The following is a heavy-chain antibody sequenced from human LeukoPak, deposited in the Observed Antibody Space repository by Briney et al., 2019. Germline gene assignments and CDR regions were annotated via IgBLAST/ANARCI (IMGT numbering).Heavy chain of an antibody. J-gene: IGHJ4*02. CDR3: ARDGYYFHSSGYYQIDY. CDR1: GFVLSDES. Sequence: GGSLRLSCEASGFVLSDESMNWVRQAPGKGLEWISYINSRSTTIYYADSVKGRFTSSRDNSKNTLFLHMNSLRAEDTAVYYCARDGYYFHSSGYYQIDYWGQGTPVTVSS. CDR2: INSRSTTI. D-gene: IGHD3-22*01. V-gene: IGHV3-48*01.